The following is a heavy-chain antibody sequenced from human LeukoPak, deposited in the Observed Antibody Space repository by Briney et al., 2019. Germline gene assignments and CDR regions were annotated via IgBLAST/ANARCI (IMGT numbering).Heavy chain of an antibody. CDR2: IYYSGST. Sequence: SETLSLTCTVSDGSITSGDYFWGWIRQPPGKGLEWIGTIYYSGSTYYNPSLKSRLTISVDTSKNQFSLKLSSVTAADTALYYCATYSGSGSHFDYWGQGTLVTVSS. J-gene: IGHJ4*02. D-gene: IGHD3-10*01. CDR1: DGSITSGDYF. CDR3: ATYSGSGSHFDY. V-gene: IGHV4-39*01.